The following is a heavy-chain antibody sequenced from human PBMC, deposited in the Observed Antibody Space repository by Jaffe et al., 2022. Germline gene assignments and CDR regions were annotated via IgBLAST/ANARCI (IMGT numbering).Heavy chain of an antibody. V-gene: IGHV4-34*01. CDR3: ARGRGRYGGYTFDY. CDR2: INHSGST. Sequence: QVQLQQWGAGLLKPSETLSLTCAVYGGSFSGYYWSWIRQPPGKGLEWIGEINHSGSTNYNPSLKSRVTISVDTSKNQFSLKLSSVTAADTAVYYCARGRGRYGGYTFDYWGQGTLVTVSS. J-gene: IGHJ4*02. CDR1: GGSFSGYY. D-gene: IGHD1-1*01.